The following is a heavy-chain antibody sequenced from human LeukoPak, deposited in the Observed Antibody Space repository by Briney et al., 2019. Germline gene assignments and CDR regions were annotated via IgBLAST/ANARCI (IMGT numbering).Heavy chain of an antibody. D-gene: IGHD2-2*01. Sequence: GGSLRLSCAASGFTFSSYSMNWVRQAPGKGLEWVSSTSSSSSYIYYADSVKGRFTISRDNAKNSLYLQMNSLRAEDTAVYYCAGYQLLNDAFDIWGQGTMVTVSS. CDR2: TSSSSSYI. J-gene: IGHJ3*02. V-gene: IGHV3-21*01. CDR1: GFTFSSYS. CDR3: AGYQLLNDAFDI.